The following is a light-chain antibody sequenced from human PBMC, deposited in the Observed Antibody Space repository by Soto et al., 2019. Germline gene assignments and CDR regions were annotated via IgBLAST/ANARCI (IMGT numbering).Light chain of an antibody. Sequence: HSALTQPASVSGSPGQSITISCTGTSSDVGGYNYVSWYQQHPGKAPKLMIYDVSNRPSGVSNRFSGSKSGNTASLTISGLQAEYEADYYCSSYTSSSILGVFGTGTKVTVL. CDR2: DVS. CDR1: SSDVGGYNY. V-gene: IGLV2-14*01. J-gene: IGLJ1*01. CDR3: SSYTSSSILGV.